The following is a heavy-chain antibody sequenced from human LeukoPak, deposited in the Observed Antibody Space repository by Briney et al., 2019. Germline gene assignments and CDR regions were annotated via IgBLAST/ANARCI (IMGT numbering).Heavy chain of an antibody. Sequence: GGSRRLSCSASGFTFSRFAMTWVRQLPGRGLEWVSSISGNGHQTYYADSVKGRFSVSRDNSKNILYLQMDSLRADDSALYYCAKDANYYDSSGYLIPFDSGAREPWSPSPQ. D-gene: IGHD3-22*01. CDR2: ISGNGHQT. J-gene: IGHJ4*02. V-gene: IGHV3-23*01. CDR1: GFTFSRFA. CDR3: AKDANYYDSSGYLIPFDS.